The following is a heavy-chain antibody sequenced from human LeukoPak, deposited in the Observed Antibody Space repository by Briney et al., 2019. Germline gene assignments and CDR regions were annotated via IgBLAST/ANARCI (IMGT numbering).Heavy chain of an antibody. CDR3: ATDIALKTFDY. V-gene: IGHV3-30*03. Sequence: PGGSLRLSCAASGFTFSSYGMHWVRQAPGKGLEWVAVISYDGSNKYYADSVKGRFTISRDNSKNTLYLQMNSLRAEDTAVYYCATDIALKTFDYWGQGTLVTVSS. CDR1: GFTFSSYG. J-gene: IGHJ4*02. CDR2: ISYDGSNK. D-gene: IGHD5-12*01.